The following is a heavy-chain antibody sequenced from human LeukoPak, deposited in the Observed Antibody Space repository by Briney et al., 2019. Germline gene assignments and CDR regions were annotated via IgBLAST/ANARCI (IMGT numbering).Heavy chain of an antibody. Sequence: SETLSLTCTVSGGSITDHYWSWIRQPPGKGLEWIGYIYFSGSTNYNPSLKSRVTISIDTANRVFSLKLSSVTAGDTGVYYCARGLGAVAGRIYDGFDMWGQGTMVTVSS. CDR1: GGSITDHY. J-gene: IGHJ3*02. D-gene: IGHD6-19*01. V-gene: IGHV4-59*11. CDR2: IYFSGST. CDR3: ARGLGAVAGRIYDGFDM.